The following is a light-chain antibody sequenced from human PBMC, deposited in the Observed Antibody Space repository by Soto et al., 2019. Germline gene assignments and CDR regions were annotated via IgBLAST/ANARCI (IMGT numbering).Light chain of an antibody. CDR1: QSVSSY. V-gene: IGKV3-11*01. CDR3: KQRSNWLWT. J-gene: IGKJ1*01. CDR2: DAS. Sequence: EIVLTQSPATLSLSPGERATLSCRASQSVSSYLAWYQQKPGQAPRLLIYDASNRATGIQARFSGSGSGTDFTLTISSLEPEDFAVYYCKQRSNWLWTFGQGTKVDIK.